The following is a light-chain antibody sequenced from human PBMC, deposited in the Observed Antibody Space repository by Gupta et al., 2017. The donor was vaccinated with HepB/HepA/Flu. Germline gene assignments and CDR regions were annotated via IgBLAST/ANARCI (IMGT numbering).Light chain of an antibody. CDR2: DVS. V-gene: IGLV2-11*01. CDR3: YSYAGSDTFV. CDR1: SSDVGGYKY. J-gene: IGLJ2*01. Sequence: SALTQPRSVSGSPGQSVTISCTGTSSDVGGYKYVSWYQQHPGKAPKLMIYDVSKRPAGVPGGFSGSKAGNTASLTISEPEEEEEDDYYGYSYAGSDTFVFGGGTMLTVL.